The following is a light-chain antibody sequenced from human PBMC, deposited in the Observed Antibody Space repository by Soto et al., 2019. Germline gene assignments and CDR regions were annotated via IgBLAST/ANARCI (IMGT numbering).Light chain of an antibody. CDR1: STDVGAYNF. J-gene: IGLJ2*01. Sequence: QSALTQPASVSGSLGQSITISCTGGSTDVGAYNFVSWYQQHSGEAPKVIIYDVNNRPSGISDRFSGSKSAYTASLTISGLQAEDEADYFCSSYSTTATLNLIFGGGTQLTVL. CDR2: DVN. CDR3: SSYSTTATLNLI. V-gene: IGLV2-14*03.